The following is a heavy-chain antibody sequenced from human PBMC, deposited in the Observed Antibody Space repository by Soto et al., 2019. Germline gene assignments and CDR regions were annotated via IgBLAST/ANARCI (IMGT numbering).Heavy chain of an antibody. D-gene: IGHD6-19*01. CDR2: ITSDTKTI. CDR3: ARSVEGHFDY. Sequence: EVQLVESGGDLAHRGGSLRLSCVASGFTFSVYSMNWVRQAPGKGLEWFSYITSDTKTIKYADSVKGRFTISRDNAKNSVYLQMNSLRDEDTAVYYCARSVEGHFDYWGQGTVVTVSS. CDR1: GFTFSVYS. J-gene: IGHJ4*02. V-gene: IGHV3-48*02.